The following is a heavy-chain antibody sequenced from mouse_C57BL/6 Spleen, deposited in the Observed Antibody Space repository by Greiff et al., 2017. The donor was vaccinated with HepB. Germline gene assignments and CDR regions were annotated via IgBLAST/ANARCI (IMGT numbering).Heavy chain of an antibody. V-gene: IGHV1-53*01. D-gene: IGHD1-1*01. CDR3: ARWGLIYYYGSSPFDY. CDR2: INPSNGGT. J-gene: IGHJ2*01. CDR1: GYTFTSYW. Sequence: QVQLQQPGTELVKPGASVKLSCKASGYTFTSYWMHWVKQRPGQGLEWIGNINPSNGGTNYNEKFKSKATLTVDKSSSTAYMQLSSLTSEDSAVYYCARWGLIYYYGSSPFDYGGQGTTLTVSS.